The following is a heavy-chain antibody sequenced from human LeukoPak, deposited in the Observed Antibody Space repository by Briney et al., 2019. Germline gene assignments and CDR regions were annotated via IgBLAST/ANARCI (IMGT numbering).Heavy chain of an antibody. CDR1: GGSFSGYY. CDR3: ARLNKKIWFGELKGFDY. J-gene: IGHJ4*02. D-gene: IGHD3-10*01. V-gene: IGHV4-34*01. Sequence: KPSETLSLTCAVYGGSFSGYYWSWIRQPPGKGLEWIGEINHSGSTNYNPSLKSRVTISVDTSKNQFSLKLSSVTAADTAVYYCARLNKKIWFGELKGFDYWGQGTLVTVSS. CDR2: INHSGST.